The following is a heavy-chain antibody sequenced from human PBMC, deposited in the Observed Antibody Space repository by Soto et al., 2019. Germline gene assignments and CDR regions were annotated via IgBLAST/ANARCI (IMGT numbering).Heavy chain of an antibody. J-gene: IGHJ6*02. CDR1: GYTFTSYA. D-gene: IGHD4-17*01. Sequence: ASVKVSCKASGYTFTSYAMHWVRQAPGQRLEWMGWINAGNGNTKYSQKFQGRVTITRDTSASTAYMELSSLRSEDTAVYYCARDLHPSDYKQIYYYYGMDVWGQGTTVTVSS. CDR3: ARDLHPSDYKQIYYYYGMDV. CDR2: INAGNGNT. V-gene: IGHV1-3*01.